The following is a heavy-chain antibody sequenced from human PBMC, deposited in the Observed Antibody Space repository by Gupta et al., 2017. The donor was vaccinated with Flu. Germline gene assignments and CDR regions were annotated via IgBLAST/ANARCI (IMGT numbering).Heavy chain of an antibody. CDR2: IHYTGST. J-gene: IGHJ5*02. V-gene: IGHV4-31*02. D-gene: IGHD3-3*01. Sequence: QVQLQESGPGLVKPSQTLSLTCNASSDSISSGVHYWSWIRQQPGKGLEWIGHIHYTGSTYYNPSLKSRLTISVDTSKNQFSLKLRSLTAADTAVYYCARASRSVWSGYDSQNWFDPWGQGTRVTVSS. CDR1: SDSISSGVHY. CDR3: ARASRSVWSGYDSQNWFDP.